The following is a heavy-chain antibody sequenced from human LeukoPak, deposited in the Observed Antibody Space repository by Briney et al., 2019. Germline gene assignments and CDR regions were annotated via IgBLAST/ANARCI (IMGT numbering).Heavy chain of an antibody. CDR1: AFTFSSYA. D-gene: IGHD6-19*01. CDR2: ISGGGGST. J-gene: IGHJ4*02. Sequence: GGSLRLSCAASAFTFSSYAVSWVRQAPGKGMEWASVISGGGGSTYYTDSVKGRFTISRDNSKNTLYLQMNSLRAEDTAVYYCAKRGLVSGWPFDYWGQGTLVTVSS. CDR3: AKRGLVSGWPFDY. V-gene: IGHV3-23*01.